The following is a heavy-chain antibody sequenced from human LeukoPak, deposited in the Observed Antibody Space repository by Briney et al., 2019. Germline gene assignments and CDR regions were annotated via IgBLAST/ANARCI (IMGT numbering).Heavy chain of an antibody. CDR1: GGSISGYY. Sequence: SETLSLTCAVSGGSISGYYWSWVRQPAGKGLEHIGRVYSSGITYYNPSLEGRVTMSVDTSKNQFSLRLNSVTAADTAVYFCARISGRKDGENWYLWFDPWGQGTLVTVSS. V-gene: IGHV4-4*07. D-gene: IGHD6-13*01. CDR2: VYSSGIT. J-gene: IGHJ5*02. CDR3: ARISGRKDGENWYLWFDP.